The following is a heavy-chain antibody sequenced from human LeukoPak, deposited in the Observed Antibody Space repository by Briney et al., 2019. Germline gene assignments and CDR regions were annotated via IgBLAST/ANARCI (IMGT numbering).Heavy chain of an antibody. CDR2: IIPIFGTA. V-gene: IGHV1-69*13. D-gene: IGHD2-8*01. CDR1: GGTFSSYA. CDR3: ARTPGPELYCTNVVCYFYDY. Sequence: ASVKVSCKASGGTFSSYAISWVRQAPGQGLEWMGGIIPIFGTANYAQKFQGRVTITADESTSTAYMELSSLRSEDTAVYYCARTPGPELYCTNVVCYFYDYWGQGTLVTVSS. J-gene: IGHJ4*02.